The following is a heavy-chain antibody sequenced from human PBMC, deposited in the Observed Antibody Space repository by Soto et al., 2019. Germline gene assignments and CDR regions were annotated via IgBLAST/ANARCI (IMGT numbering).Heavy chain of an antibody. J-gene: IGHJ4*02. Sequence: EVQLVESGGGLVQPGGSLRLSCAASGFTFSDHYMDWVRQAPGKGLEWVGRTRNKANSYTTEYAASGKGRFTISRDDSKNSLYLQMNSLKTEDTAVYYCARVDDSSGYDLDYWGQGTLVTVSS. D-gene: IGHD3-22*01. CDR1: GFTFSDHY. CDR3: ARVDDSSGYDLDY. CDR2: TRNKANSYTT. V-gene: IGHV3-72*01.